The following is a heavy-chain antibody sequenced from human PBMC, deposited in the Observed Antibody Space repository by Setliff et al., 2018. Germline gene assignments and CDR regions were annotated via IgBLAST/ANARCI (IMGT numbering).Heavy chain of an antibody. J-gene: IGHJ4*02. CDR2: SRDKASSYTT. V-gene: IGHV3-72*01. CDR1: GFIFSDHY. Sequence: PGGSLRLSCAASGFIFSDHYMDWVRQAPGRGLEWVARSRDKASSYTTEYAASVKGRFIIGRDNSKNSVYLQMNSPKTEDAAVYFCVRTVVPGYYFDSWGQGTLVTVSS. CDR3: VRTVVPGYYFDS. D-gene: IGHD3-10*01.